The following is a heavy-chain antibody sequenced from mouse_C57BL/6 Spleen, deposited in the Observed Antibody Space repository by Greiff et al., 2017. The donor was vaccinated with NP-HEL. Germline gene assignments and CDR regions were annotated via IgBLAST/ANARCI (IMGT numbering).Heavy chain of an antibody. CDR1: GYAFSSSW. CDR2: IYPGDGDT. V-gene: IGHV1-82*01. Sequence: VQLQQSGPELVKPGASVKISCKASGYAFSSSWMNWVKQRPGKGLEWIGRIYPGDGDTNDNGKFKGKATLTADKSSSTAYMQLSSLTSEDSAVYFCARDYLGAMDYWGQGTSVTVSS. CDR3: ARDYLGAMDY. D-gene: IGHD2-4*01. J-gene: IGHJ4*01.